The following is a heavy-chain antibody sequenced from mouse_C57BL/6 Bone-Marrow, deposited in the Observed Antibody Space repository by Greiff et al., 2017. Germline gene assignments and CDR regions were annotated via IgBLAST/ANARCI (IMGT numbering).Heavy chain of an antibody. D-gene: IGHD2-4*01. J-gene: IGHJ3*01. Sequence: DVKLQESGGGLVQPKGSLKLSCAASGFSFNTYAMNWVRQAPGQGLEWVARIRSKSNNYATYYADSVKDRFTISRDDSESMLYLQMNNLKTEDTAMYYCVGDYDWFAYWGQGTLVTVSA. CDR3: VGDYDWFAY. V-gene: IGHV10-1*01. CDR1: GFSFNTYA. CDR2: IRSKSNNYAT.